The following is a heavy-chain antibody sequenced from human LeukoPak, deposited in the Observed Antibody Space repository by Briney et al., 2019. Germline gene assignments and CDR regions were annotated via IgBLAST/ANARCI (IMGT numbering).Heavy chain of an antibody. CDR1: GGSISSGTYY. V-gene: IGHV4-39*01. CDR2: IYFNGGST. CDR3: ARPLYNSWDWFDP. J-gene: IGHJ5*02. Sequence: PSEPLSLTCTVSGGSISSGTYYWRWSRRSPGEGLERNGSIYFNGGSTGYNQSLKTRATISRDALKEQVTLKLRSLTATDTATYYCARPLYNSWDWFDPWGQGTLVTVSS. D-gene: IGHD1-1*01.